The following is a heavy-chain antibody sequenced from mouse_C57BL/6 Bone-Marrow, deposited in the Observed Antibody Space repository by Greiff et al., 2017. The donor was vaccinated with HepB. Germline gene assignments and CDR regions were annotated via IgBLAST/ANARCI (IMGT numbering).Heavy chain of an antibody. CDR3: TKDSNYSYYYAMDY. CDR2: IDPENGDT. CDR1: GFNIKDDY. Sequence: EVQRVESGAELVRPGASVKLSCTASGFNIKDDYMHWVQQRPEQGLEWIGWIDPENGDTEYASKFQGKATITADTSSNTAYLQLSSLTSEDTAVYYCTKDSNYSYYYAMDYWGQGTAVTVSS. J-gene: IGHJ4*01. V-gene: IGHV14-4*01. D-gene: IGHD2-5*01.